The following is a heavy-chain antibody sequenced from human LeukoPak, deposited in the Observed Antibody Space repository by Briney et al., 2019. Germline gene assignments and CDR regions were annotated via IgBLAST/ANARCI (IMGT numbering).Heavy chain of an antibody. CDR1: GGSVSGGSYY. CDR2: IYYSGST. D-gene: IGHD6-13*01. J-gene: IGHJ6*02. Sequence: SETLSLTCTVSGGSVSGGSYYWSWIRQPPGKGLEWIGYIYYSGSTNYNPSLKSRVTISVDTSKNQFSLKLSSVTAADTAVYYCAVIAAHYYYGMDVWGQGTTVTVSS. CDR3: AVIAAHYYYGMDV. V-gene: IGHV4-61*01.